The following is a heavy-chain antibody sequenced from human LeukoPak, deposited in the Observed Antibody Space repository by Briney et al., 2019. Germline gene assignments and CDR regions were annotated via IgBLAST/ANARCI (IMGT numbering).Heavy chain of an antibody. CDR3: ARALRGYCSSTSCSSGAFDI. CDR2: IIPIFGTA. V-gene: IGHV1-69*05. J-gene: IGHJ3*02. CDR1: GGTFSSYA. Sequence: SVKVSCKASGGTFSSYAISWVRQAPGQGLEWMGGIIPIFGTANYAQKFQGRVTITTDESTSTAYMELSSLRSEDTAVYYCARALRGYCSSTSCSSGAFDIWGQGTMVTVSS. D-gene: IGHD2-2*01.